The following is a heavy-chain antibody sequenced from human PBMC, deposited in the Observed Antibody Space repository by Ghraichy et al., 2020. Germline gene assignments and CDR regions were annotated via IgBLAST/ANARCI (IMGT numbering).Heavy chain of an antibody. CDR1: GFTFSSYS. V-gene: IGHV3-21*01. D-gene: IGHD3-22*01. Sequence: GGSLRLSCAASGFTFSSYSMNWVRQAPGKGLEWVSSISSSSSYIYYADSVKGRFTISRDNAKNSLYLQMNSLRAEDTAVYYCARDPHYYDSSGYEEYYYYGMDVWGQGTTVTVS. CDR2: ISSSSSYI. J-gene: IGHJ6*02. CDR3: ARDPHYYDSSGYEEYYYYGMDV.